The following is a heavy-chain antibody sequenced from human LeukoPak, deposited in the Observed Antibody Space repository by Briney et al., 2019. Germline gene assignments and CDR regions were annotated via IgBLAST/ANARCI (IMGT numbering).Heavy chain of an antibody. V-gene: IGHV4-38-2*02. CDR3: ARVNGEYFDY. Sequence: SETLSLTCTVSGYSISSGYYWAWIRQPPGKGLEWIGSILHSGSTYYNLSLKSRVTISVNTSKNQFSLKLSSVTADDTAVYYCARVNGEYFDYWGQGTLVTVSS. CDR2: ILHSGST. J-gene: IGHJ4*02. D-gene: IGHD4-17*01. CDR1: GYSISSGYY.